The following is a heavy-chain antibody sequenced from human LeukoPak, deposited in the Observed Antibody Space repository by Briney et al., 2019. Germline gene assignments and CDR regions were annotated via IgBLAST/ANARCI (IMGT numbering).Heavy chain of an antibody. CDR3: AKDRSVVRPGFFGY. J-gene: IGHJ4*02. Sequence: PGGSLRLSCAASGFTFSSYDMHWVRQAPGKGLEWVAVISYDGSNKYYGDSVKGRFTISRDNSKNTLYLQMNSLRAEDTAVYYCAKDRSVVRPGFFGYWGQGTLVTVSS. CDR2: ISYDGSNK. D-gene: IGHD4-23*01. CDR1: GFTFSSYD. V-gene: IGHV3-30*18.